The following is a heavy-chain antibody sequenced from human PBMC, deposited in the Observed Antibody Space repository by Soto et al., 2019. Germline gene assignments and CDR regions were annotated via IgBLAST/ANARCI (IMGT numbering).Heavy chain of an antibody. D-gene: IGHD1-26*01. CDR2: IYNSGNT. J-gene: IGHJ4*02. Sequence: QVQLQESGPGLVEPSQTLSLTCTVSGGSISSGGYDWSWIRQPPGKDLEWIGHIYNSGNTYSNPSLKSRVTLSVDTPQNPFSLQLSSVTAADTAVYYCARGPSGDKVDYWGQGTLVTVSS. CDR1: GGSISSGGYD. V-gene: IGHV4-30-4*01. CDR3: ARGPSGDKVDY.